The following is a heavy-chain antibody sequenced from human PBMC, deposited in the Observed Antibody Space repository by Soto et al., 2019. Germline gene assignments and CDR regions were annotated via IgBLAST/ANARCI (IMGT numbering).Heavy chain of an antibody. CDR2: IYDSGST. D-gene: IGHD7-27*01. CDR3: AMRDSGEPPYYFDS. J-gene: IGHJ4*02. Sequence: KPSETLSLTCTVSGYSISSGYYWGWIRQPPGRGPEWIASIYDSGSTYYNLSLKSRVTISLDTSKSQFSLKLSSVAAADTAMYYCAMRDSGEPPYYFDSWGQGTLVTVYS. CDR1: GYSISSGYY. V-gene: IGHV4-38-2*02.